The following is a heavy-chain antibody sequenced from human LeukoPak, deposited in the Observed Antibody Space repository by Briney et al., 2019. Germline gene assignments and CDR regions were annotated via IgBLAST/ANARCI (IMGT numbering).Heavy chain of an antibody. CDR3: ARNSSSGFFDY. D-gene: IGHD6-6*01. V-gene: IGHV4-38-2*01. Sequence: PSETLSLTCVVSGYSIRNGDYWGWIRQSPGKGLEWIASMYNSVSIHYNPSLKSRVTILVDTSKNEFFLKMRSVTAADTAVYYCARNSSSGFFDYWGQGTLATVSS. CDR1: GYSIRNGDY. CDR2: MYNSVSI. J-gene: IGHJ4*02.